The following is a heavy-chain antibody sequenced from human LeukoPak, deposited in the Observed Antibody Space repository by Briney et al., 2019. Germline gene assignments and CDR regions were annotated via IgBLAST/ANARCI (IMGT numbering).Heavy chain of an antibody. CDR2: ISSTSSTI. D-gene: IGHD4-17*01. CDR3: ARIKYDFGDEYFDY. Sequence: PGGSLRLSCAASGFTFSSYSMNWVRQAPGKGLEWVSYISSTSSTIYYTDSVKGRFTISRDNAKNSLYLQMNSLTAEDTAVYYCARIKYDFGDEYFDYWGQGALVTVSS. V-gene: IGHV3-48*04. J-gene: IGHJ4*02. CDR1: GFTFSSYS.